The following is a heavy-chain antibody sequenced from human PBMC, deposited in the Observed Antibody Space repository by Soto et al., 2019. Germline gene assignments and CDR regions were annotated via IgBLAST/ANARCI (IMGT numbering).Heavy chain of an antibody. J-gene: IGHJ6*02. V-gene: IGHV1-8*01. CDR1: GYTFTSYD. CDR2: MNPNSGNT. CDR3: ATTTTIFWHYGMDV. D-gene: IGHD3-3*01. Sequence: QVQLVQSGAEVKKPGASVKVSCKASGYTFTSYDINWVRQATGQGLEWMGWMNPNSGNTGYAQKFQGRVTMTRNTSISTAYMELSSLISEDTDVYYCATTTTIFWHYGMDVWGQGTTVTVSS.